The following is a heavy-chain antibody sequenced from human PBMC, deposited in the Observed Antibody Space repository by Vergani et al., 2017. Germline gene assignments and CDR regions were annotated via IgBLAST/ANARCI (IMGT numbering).Heavy chain of an antibody. CDR3: ARLPDNCSGGSCYPY. V-gene: IGHV3-53*01. J-gene: IGHJ4*02. CDR1: GFTVSSNY. Sequence: EVQLVESGGGLIQPGGSLRLSCAASGFTVSSNYMSWVRQAPGKGLEWVSVIYSGGSTYYADSVKGRFTISRDNSKNTLYLQMNSLRAEDTAVYYCARLPDNCSGGSCYPYWGQGTLVTVSS. D-gene: IGHD2-15*01. CDR2: IYSGGST.